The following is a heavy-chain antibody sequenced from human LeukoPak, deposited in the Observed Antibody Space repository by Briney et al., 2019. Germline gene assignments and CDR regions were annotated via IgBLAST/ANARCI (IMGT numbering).Heavy chain of an antibody. J-gene: IGHJ4*02. CDR1: GYTLTELS. CDR2: FDPEDGET. Sequence: ASAKVSCKVSGYTLTELSMHWVRQAPGKGLEWMGGFDPEDGETIYAQKFQGRVTMTEDTSTDTAYMELSSLRSEDTAVYYCAKGTRYSSSWNPFAYWGQGTLVTVSS. CDR3: AKGTRYSSSWNPFAY. D-gene: IGHD6-13*01. V-gene: IGHV1-24*01.